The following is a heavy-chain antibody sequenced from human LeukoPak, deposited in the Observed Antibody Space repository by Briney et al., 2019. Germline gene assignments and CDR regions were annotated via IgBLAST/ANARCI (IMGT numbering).Heavy chain of an antibody. Sequence: KTSETLSLTCTVSGGSISSGSYYWSWIRQPAGKGLEWIGRIYTSGSTNYNPSLKSRVTISVDTSKNQFSLKLSSVTAADTAVYYCARAPQYMDVWGKGTTVTVSS. CDR3: ARAPQYMDV. V-gene: IGHV4-61*02. CDR1: GGSISSGSYY. J-gene: IGHJ6*03. CDR2: IYTSGST.